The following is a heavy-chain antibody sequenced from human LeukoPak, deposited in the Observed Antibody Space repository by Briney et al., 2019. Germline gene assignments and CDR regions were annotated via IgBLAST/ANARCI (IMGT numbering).Heavy chain of an antibody. J-gene: IGHJ6*04. Sequence: GGSLRLSCAASGFTFSSYAMSWVRQAPGKGLEWVSAISGSGGSTYYADSVKRRFTISRDNSKNTLYLQMNSLRAEDTAVYYCAKGTWFGELSTLGYYGMDVWGKGTTVTVSS. CDR1: GFTFSSYA. V-gene: IGHV3-23*01. CDR2: ISGSGGST. CDR3: AKGTWFGELSTLGYYGMDV. D-gene: IGHD3-10*01.